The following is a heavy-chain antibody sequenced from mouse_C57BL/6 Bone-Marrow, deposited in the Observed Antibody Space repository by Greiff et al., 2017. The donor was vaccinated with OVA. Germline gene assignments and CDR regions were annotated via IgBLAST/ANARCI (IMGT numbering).Heavy chain of an antibody. V-gene: IGHV14-4*01. CDR1: GFNIKDDY. J-gene: IGHJ4*01. CDR2: IDPENGDT. CDR3: TRRYYAMDY. Sequence: VQLQPSGAELVRPGASVKLSCTASGFNIKDDYMHWVKQRPEQGLEWIGWIDPENGDTEYASKFQGKATITADTSSNTAYLQLSSLTSEDTAVYYCTRRYYAMDYWGQGTSVTVSS.